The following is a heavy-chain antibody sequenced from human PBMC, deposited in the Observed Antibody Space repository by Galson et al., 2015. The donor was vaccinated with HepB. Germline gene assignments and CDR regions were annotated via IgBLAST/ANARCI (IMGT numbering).Heavy chain of an antibody. Sequence: SLRLSCAASRFTFSSFSMNWVRQAPGKGLEWVSSISTSGSYISYADSVKGRFTISRDNAKNSLSLQMDSLRAEDTAVYYCARDQGCCSGTSCPNWFDSWGQGTLVTVSS. CDR1: RFTFSSFS. D-gene: IGHD2-2*01. CDR2: ISTSGSYI. J-gene: IGHJ5*01. CDR3: ARDQGCCSGTSCPNWFDS. V-gene: IGHV3-21*01.